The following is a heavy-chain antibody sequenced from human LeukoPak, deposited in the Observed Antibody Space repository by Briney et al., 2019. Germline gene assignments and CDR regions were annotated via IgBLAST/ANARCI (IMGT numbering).Heavy chain of an antibody. D-gene: IGHD6-13*01. CDR2: ISYDGSNK. CDR3: AKVEAAAGFYWYFDL. J-gene: IGHJ2*01. CDR1: GFTFSSYA. Sequence: GGSLRLSCAASGFTFSSYAMHWVRQAPGKGLEWVAVISYDGSNKYYADSVKGRFTISRDNSKNTLYLQMNSLRAEDTAVYYCAKVEAAAGFYWYFDLWGRGTLVTVSS. V-gene: IGHV3-30*04.